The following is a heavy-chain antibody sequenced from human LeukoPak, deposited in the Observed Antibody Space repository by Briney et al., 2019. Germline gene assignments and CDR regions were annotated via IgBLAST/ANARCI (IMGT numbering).Heavy chain of an antibody. CDR3: ARDSIMTTGENFDY. CDR2: ISSSSSYI. Sequence: GGSLRLSCAASGFTFSSYSMNWVRQAPGKGLEWVSSISSSSSYIYYADSVKGRFTISRDNAKNSLYLQMNSLRAEDTAVYYCARDSIMTTGENFDYWGQGTLVTVSS. J-gene: IGHJ4*02. D-gene: IGHD4-17*01. CDR1: GFTFSSYS. V-gene: IGHV3-21*01.